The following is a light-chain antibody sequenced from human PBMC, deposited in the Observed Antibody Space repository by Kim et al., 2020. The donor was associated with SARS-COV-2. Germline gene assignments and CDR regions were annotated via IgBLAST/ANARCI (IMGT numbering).Light chain of an antibody. J-gene: IGKJ4*01. CDR2: KLS. CDR1: QSIDNW. CDR3: QQYNTYPLT. Sequence: DIQMTQSPSTLSASVGDRVTITCRASQSIDNWLAWYQQKPGKAPKLLIYKLSNLQRGVPSRFSGSGSGTEFSLTISSLQPDDFATYYCQQYNTYPLTFGGGTKLEIK. V-gene: IGKV1-5*03.